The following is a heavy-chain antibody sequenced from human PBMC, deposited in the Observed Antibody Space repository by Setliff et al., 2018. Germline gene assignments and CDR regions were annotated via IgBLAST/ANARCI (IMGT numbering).Heavy chain of an antibody. J-gene: IGHJ3*01. CDR1: GYTFTSYG. D-gene: IGHD1-26*01. Sequence: GASVKVSCKASGYTFTSYGFSWVRQAPAQGPEWMGRISVYNGNTNYGQKYQGRVAMTTDTSTNTVYMELRSLRSDDTAVYFCVREYSGGGLTWGQGTMVTVS. CDR2: ISVYNGNT. V-gene: IGHV1-18*01. CDR3: VREYSGGGLT.